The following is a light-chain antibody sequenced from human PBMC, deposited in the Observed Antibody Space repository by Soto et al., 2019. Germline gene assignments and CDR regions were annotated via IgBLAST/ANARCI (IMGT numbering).Light chain of an antibody. CDR2: EVN. J-gene: IGLJ1*01. CDR1: NSDVGSF. V-gene: IGLV2-23*02. CDR3: SSYGGNYNFV. Sequence: QSVLTQPASVSGSPGQSITVSCTGINSDVGSFVSWYQQHPGKAPRLMIFEVNKRPSGVPDRFSGSKSGNTASLTVSGLQAEDEADYYCSSYGGNYNFVFGTGTKVTVL.